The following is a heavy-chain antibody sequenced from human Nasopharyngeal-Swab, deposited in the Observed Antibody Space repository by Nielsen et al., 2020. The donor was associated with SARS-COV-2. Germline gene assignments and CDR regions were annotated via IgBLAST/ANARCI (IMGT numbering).Heavy chain of an antibody. CDR2: ISYDGSNK. CDR3: ARDSSSGDGMDV. J-gene: IGHJ6*02. D-gene: IGHD6-13*01. Sequence: GESLKISCAASGFTFSSYGMHWVRQAPGKGLEWVAVISYDGSNKYYADSVKGRFTIFRDNSKNTLYLQMNSLRAEDTAVYYCARDSSSGDGMDVWGQGTTVTVSS. CDR1: GFTFSSYG. V-gene: IGHV3-30*03.